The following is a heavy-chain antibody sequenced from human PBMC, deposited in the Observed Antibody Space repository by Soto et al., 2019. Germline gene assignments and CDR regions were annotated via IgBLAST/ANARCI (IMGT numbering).Heavy chain of an antibody. V-gene: IGHV5-10-1*01. D-gene: IGHD3-22*01. CDR1: GYSFTSYC. Sequence: GESVKISCKGSGYSFTSYCISWVRQMPWKGLEWMGRIDPSDSYTNYSPSFQGHVTISADKSISTAYLQWSSMKASDTAMYYCARSSYDSSGYYGTYYYGMDVWGQGNTVTAS. J-gene: IGHJ6*02. CDR3: ARSSYDSSGYYGTYYYGMDV. CDR2: IDPSDSYT.